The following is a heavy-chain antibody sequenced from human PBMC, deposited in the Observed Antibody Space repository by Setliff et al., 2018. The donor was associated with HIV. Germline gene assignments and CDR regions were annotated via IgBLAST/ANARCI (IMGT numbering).Heavy chain of an antibody. D-gene: IGHD3-16*01. J-gene: IGHJ4*02. V-gene: IGHV1-2*06. CDR3: VRQATFGGRIDY. Sequence: ASVKVSCKPSGYIFTDYYIHWVRQAPGQGLEWMGRLNLNSGGPSYAQKFQGRVTMTRDTSISVADMELSGLRSDDTAIYFCVRQATFGGRIDYWGQGTLVTVSS. CDR2: LNLNSGGP. CDR1: GYIFTDYY.